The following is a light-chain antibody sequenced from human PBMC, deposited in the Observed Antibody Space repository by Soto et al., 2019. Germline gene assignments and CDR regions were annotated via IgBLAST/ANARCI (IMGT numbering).Light chain of an antibody. CDR2: GAS. Sequence: IVLTQSPGTLSLSPGERATLSCRASQSVSSSYLAWYQQKPGQAPRLLIYGASSRATGIPDRFSGSGSGTDFTLTISRLEPEDFAVSYCQQYGSSPKYTFGQGPKLEIK. V-gene: IGKV3-20*01. CDR1: QSVSSSY. CDR3: QQYGSSPKYT. J-gene: IGKJ2*01.